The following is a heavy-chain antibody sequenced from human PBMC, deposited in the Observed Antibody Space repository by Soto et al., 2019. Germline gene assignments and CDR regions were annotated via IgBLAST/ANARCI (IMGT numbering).Heavy chain of an antibody. Sequence: EVQLVESGGGSVQPGRSLRLSCVASGFIFESYAMHWVRQVPGKGLEWVSGISWNSGSIGYEDSVKGRFTISRDNAQKSLYLEMNSLRVEDTAFYYCVKDIHEQWLVSHFEYWGQGALVTVSS. CDR2: ISWNSGSI. J-gene: IGHJ4*02. CDR3: VKDIHEQWLVSHFEY. CDR1: GFIFESYA. V-gene: IGHV3-9*01. D-gene: IGHD6-19*01.